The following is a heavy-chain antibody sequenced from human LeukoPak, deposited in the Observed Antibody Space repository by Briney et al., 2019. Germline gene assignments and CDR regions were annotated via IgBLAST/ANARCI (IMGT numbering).Heavy chain of an antibody. V-gene: IGHV3-48*04. CDR1: GFTFSSYS. Sequence: PGGSLRLSCAASGFTFSSYSMNWVRQAPGKGLEWVSYISSSSSTIYYADSVKGRFTISRDNAKNSLYLQMDSLRAEDTAVYYCARASEYYYHMDVWGNGTTVTVSS. CDR3: ARASEYYYHMDV. CDR2: ISSSSSTI. J-gene: IGHJ6*03. D-gene: IGHD1-14*01.